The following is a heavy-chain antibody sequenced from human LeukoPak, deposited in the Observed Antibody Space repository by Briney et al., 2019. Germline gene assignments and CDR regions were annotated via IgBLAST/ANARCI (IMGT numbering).Heavy chain of an antibody. CDR3: AKAGYSSSWYFPFDP. V-gene: IGHV3-9*01. CDR2: SSWNSGSI. D-gene: IGHD6-13*01. J-gene: IGHJ5*02. Sequence: SLRLSCAASGFTFDDYAMHWVRQAPGKGLEWVSGSSWNSGSIGYADSVKGRFTISRDNAKNSLYLQMNSLRAEDTALYYCAKAGYSSSWYFPFDPWGQGTLVTVSS. CDR1: GFTFDDYA.